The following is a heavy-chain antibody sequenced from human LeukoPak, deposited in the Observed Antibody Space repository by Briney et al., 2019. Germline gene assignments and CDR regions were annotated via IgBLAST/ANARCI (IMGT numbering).Heavy chain of an antibody. CDR3: AKGRVVAGSKSLTYHWLDP. Sequence: ASVNVSCKASGYTFTGYYIHWVRQAPGHGLEWVGWINPNSGGAKYAQKFQDRVTMTRDTSISTAYMGLSRLRSDDTAVYYCAKGRVVAGSKSLTYHWLDPWGQGTLVTVSS. D-gene: IGHD6-19*01. J-gene: IGHJ5*02. CDR1: GYTFTGYY. CDR2: INPNSGGA. V-gene: IGHV1-2*02.